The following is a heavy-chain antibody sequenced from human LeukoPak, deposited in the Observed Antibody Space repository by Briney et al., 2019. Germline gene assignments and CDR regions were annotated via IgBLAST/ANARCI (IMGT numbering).Heavy chain of an antibody. J-gene: IGHJ4*02. D-gene: IGHD5-18*01. CDR3: ARRVGRYSSSFDY. V-gene: IGHV4-59*01. Sequence: PSETLSLTCTVSGGSISTYSWSWMRQPPGKGLEFIGYINYSGGTNYNPSLKSRVTISVDTSKNQFSLKLSSVTAADTAVYYCARRVGRYSSSFDYWGQGTLVTVSS. CDR2: INYSGGT. CDR1: GGSISTYS.